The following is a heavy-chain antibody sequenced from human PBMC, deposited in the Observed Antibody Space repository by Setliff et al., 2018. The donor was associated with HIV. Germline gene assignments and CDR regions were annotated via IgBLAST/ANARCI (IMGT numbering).Heavy chain of an antibody. CDR1: RYTFTGHY. J-gene: IGHJ6*02. CDR3: ARNFGLSPSGKYYYYYGMDI. D-gene: IGHD3-10*01. V-gene: IGHV1-2*02. CDR2: VNPNSGDA. Sequence: ASVKVSCKASRYTFTGHYLHWVRQAPGQGLEWLGWVNPNSGDAIYAQNFQGRVTMTRDTSINAAYMELRGLRSDDTAVYYCARNFGLSPSGKYYYYYGMDIWGQGTTVTVSS.